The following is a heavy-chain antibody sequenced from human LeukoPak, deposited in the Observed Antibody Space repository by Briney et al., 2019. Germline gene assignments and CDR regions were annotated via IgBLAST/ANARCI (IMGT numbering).Heavy chain of an antibody. J-gene: IGHJ4*02. CDR2: IYHGDSDT. D-gene: IGHD3-22*01. Sequence: GASLQISSKGSGYSFINYWIGWVRQLPGKGLEWMGIIYHGDSDTRYSPSFQGQVTISADKSISTAYLQWSSLKASDTAMYYCARRDDSSGYYFDYWGQGTLVTVAS. CDR1: GYSFINYW. V-gene: IGHV5-51*01. CDR3: ARRDDSSGYYFDY.